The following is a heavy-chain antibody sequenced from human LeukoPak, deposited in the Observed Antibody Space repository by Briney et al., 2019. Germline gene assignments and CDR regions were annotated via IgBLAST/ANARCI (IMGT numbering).Heavy chain of an antibody. V-gene: IGHV4-30-4*01. Sequence: SQTLSLTCTVSGGSISSGDYYWSWIRQPPGKGLEWIGYIYCSGSTYYNPSLKSRVTISVDTSKNQFSLKLSSVTAADTAVYYCASRPGYDFWSGYYFDYWGQGTLVTVSS. CDR1: GGSISSGDYY. CDR2: IYCSGST. D-gene: IGHD3-3*01. J-gene: IGHJ4*02. CDR3: ASRPGYDFWSGYYFDY.